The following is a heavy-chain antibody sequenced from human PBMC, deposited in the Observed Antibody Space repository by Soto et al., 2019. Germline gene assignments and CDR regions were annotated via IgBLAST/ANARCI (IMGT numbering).Heavy chain of an antibody. J-gene: IGHJ4*02. CDR1: GFTFSSYS. Sequence: GGSLRLSCAASGFTFSSYSMNWVRQAPGKGLEWVSSISSSSSYIYYADSVKGRFTISRDNAKNSLYLQMNSPRAEDTAVYYCARGGNVVVPADFDYWGQGTPVTVSS. CDR3: ARGGNVVVPADFDY. D-gene: IGHD2-2*01. V-gene: IGHV3-21*01. CDR2: ISSSSSYI.